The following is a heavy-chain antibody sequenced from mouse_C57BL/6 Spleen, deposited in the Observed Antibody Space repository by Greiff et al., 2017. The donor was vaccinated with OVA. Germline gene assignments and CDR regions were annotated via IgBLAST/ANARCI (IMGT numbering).Heavy chain of an antibody. V-gene: IGHV1-50*01. D-gene: IGHD2-2*01. CDR1: GYTFTSYW. CDR2: IDPSDSYT. J-gene: IGHJ3*01. Sequence: QVQLQQPGAELVKPGASVKLSCKASGYTFTSYWMQWVKQRPGQGLEWIGEIDPSDSYTNYNQKLKGKATLTVDTSSSTAYMQRSSLTSEDSAVYYCARRRGYDDGFAYWGQGTLVTVSA. CDR3: ARRRGYDDGFAY.